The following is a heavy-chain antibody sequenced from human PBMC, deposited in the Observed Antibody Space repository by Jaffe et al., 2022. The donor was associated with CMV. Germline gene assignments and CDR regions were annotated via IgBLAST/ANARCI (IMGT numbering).Heavy chain of an antibody. V-gene: IGHV3-30*18. D-gene: IGHD6-19*01. Sequence: QVQLVESGGGVVQPGRSLRLSCAASGFTFSSYGMHWVRQAPGKGLEWVAVISYDGSNKYYADSVKGRFTISRDNSKNTLYLQMNSLRAEDTAVYYCAKDRGSGWLYRVRQNSLLDPWGQGTLVTVSS. CDR3: AKDRGSGWLYRVRQNSLLDP. CDR1: GFTFSSYG. CDR2: ISYDGSNK. J-gene: IGHJ5*02.